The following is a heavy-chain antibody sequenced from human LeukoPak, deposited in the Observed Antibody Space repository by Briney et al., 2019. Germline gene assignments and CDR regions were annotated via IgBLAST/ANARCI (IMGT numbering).Heavy chain of an antibody. CDR2: ISSSGSSI. CDR3: ARAIVNWFDP. J-gene: IGHJ5*02. D-gene: IGHD2-15*01. Sequence: GGSLRLSCAASGFTFSSYGMNWVRQAPGKGLEWFSYISSSGSSIYCADSVKGRFTISRDNAKNSLYLQMNSLRAEDTAVYYCARAIVNWFDPWGQGTLVTVSS. V-gene: IGHV3-48*03. CDR1: GFTFSSYG.